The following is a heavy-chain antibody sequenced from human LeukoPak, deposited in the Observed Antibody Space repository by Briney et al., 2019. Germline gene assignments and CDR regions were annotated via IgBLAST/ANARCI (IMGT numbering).Heavy chain of an antibody. V-gene: IGHV4-39*01. D-gene: IGHD5-24*01. CDR3: ARLPRDGYKGAANFDY. Sequence: PSETLSLTCTVSGGSISSSSYYWGWIRQPPGKGLEWIGSIYYSGSTYYNPSLKSRVTISVDTSKNQFSLKLSSVTAADTAVYYSARLPRDGYKGAANFDYWGQGTLVTVSS. J-gene: IGHJ4*02. CDR1: GGSISSSSYY. CDR2: IYYSGST.